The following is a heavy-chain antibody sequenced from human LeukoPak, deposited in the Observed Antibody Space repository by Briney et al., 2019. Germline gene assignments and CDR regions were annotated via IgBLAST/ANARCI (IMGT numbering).Heavy chain of an antibody. CDR2: ISSTGSYI. D-gene: IGHD4-17*01. CDR3: AREPVTGSVY. J-gene: IGHJ4*02. CDR1: GFTFSTYS. Sequence: GGSLRLSCAASGFTFSTYSMNWVRQAPGKGLGWVSSISSTGSYIYYADSVKGRFTISRDNAKNSLYLQMNSLRGEDTAVYYCAREPVTGSVYWGQGTLVTVSS. V-gene: IGHV3-21*06.